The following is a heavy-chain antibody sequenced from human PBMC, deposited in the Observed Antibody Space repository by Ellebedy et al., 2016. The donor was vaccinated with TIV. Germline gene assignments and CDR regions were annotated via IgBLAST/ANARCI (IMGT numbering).Heavy chain of an antibody. J-gene: IGHJ3*02. D-gene: IGHD3-10*01. CDR1: GGSISSSSYY. V-gene: IGHV4-39*01. CDR3: ARQQRVLWFGESATMDAFDI. CDR2: IYQSGST. Sequence: MPSETLSLTCTVSGGSISSSSYYWGWIRQPPGKGLEWIGSIYQSGSTHDNPSLKSRVTMSVDTSKNQFSLKLSSVTAADTAVYYCARQQRVLWFGESATMDAFDIWGQGTMVTVSS.